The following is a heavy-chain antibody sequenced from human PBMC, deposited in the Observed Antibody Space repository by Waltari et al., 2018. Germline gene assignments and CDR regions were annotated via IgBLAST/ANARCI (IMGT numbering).Heavy chain of an antibody. V-gene: IGHV4-59*08. CDR2: RRNTGRT. J-gene: IGHJ4*02. CDR3: ARLPTKYYDSLGWGFFDQ. D-gene: IGHD3-22*01. CDR1: GDFPSDDH. Sequence: QVQLQESGPGLVKPSETLSLTCTVAGDFPSDDHCTWPRQAPGKGLEWIAYRRNTGRTKCTPSLESRVTVSAVTSKKHFSLRLTSVTAADTSVYYCARLPTKYYDSLGWGFFDQWGQGILVTVSS.